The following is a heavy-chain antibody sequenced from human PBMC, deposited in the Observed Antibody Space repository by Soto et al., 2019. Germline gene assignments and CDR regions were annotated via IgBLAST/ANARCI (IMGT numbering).Heavy chain of an antibody. V-gene: IGHV3-30*05. D-gene: IGHD1-1*01. CDR3: ARGAEHQLLSRDYFYGMDV. CDR2: ISFEGNTQ. J-gene: IGHJ6*02. CDR1: GFTLSRYG. Sequence: QVQLVESGGGVVQPGRSLRLSCAASGFTLSRYGMHWVRQAPGKGLEWVAVISFEGNTQYYADSAKGRFTISRDNSKDTLSLQIHSLRPEDTAVYYCARGAEHQLLSRDYFYGMDVWGQGTTVSVSS.